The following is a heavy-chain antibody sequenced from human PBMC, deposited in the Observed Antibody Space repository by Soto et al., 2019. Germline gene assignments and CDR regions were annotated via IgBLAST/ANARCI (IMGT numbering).Heavy chain of an antibody. CDR2: ISSSSSYI. CDR1: GFTFSSYS. CDR3: ARDQRLSYDFWSGYQVDY. V-gene: IGHV3-21*01. J-gene: IGHJ4*02. D-gene: IGHD3-3*01. Sequence: GGSLRLSCEASGFTFSSYSMNWVRQAPGKGLEWVSSISSSSSYIYYADSVKGRFTISRDNAKNSLYLQMNSLRAEDTAVYYCARDQRLSYDFWSGYQVDYWGQGTLVTVSS.